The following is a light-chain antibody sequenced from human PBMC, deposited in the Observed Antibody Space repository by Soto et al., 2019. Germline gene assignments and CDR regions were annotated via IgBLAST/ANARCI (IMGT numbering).Light chain of an antibody. CDR1: QGINNY. CDR2: AAS. V-gene: IGKV1-27*01. CDR3: QNYDSDPIT. J-gene: IGKJ5*01. Sequence: DIQMTQSPSSLSASVGSRVSITCRASQGINNYLAWYQQKPGKVPKVLIYAASTLQLGVPSRFIGSGSGTDFTLTITSLQPDDIATYSCQNYDSDPITFGQGTRLEIK.